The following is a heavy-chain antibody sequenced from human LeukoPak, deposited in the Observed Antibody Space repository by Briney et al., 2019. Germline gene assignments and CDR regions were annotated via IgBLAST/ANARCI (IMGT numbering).Heavy chain of an antibody. D-gene: IGHD3-22*01. V-gene: IGHV3-7*01. CDR2: IKFDGSEI. Sequence: GGSLRLSCAASGFSLSDYWMTWVRQAPGKGLECVGNIKFDGSEIYYLDSVRGRFSISRDNAKNSLYLQMNSLGVEDTAVYYCTRDLNHDSSGWGQGTLVTVSS. J-gene: IGHJ4*02. CDR1: GFSLSDYW. CDR3: TRDLNHDSSG.